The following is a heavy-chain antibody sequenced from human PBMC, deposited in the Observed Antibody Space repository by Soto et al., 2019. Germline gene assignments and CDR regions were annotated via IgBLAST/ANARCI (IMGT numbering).Heavy chain of an antibody. CDR2: IIPIFGTA. CDR3: ARDRSVTMIVVGDAFDI. D-gene: IGHD3-22*01. J-gene: IGHJ3*02. CDR1: GGTFSSYA. V-gene: IGHV1-69*12. Sequence: QVQLVQSGAEVKKPGSSVKVSCKASGGTFSSYAISWARQAPGQGLEWMGGIIPIFGTANYAQKFQGRVTITADESTSTAYMELSSLRSEDTAVYYCARDRSVTMIVVGDAFDIWGQGTMVTVSS.